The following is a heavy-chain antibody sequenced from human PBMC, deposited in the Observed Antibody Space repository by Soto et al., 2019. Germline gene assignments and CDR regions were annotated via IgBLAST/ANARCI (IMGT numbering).Heavy chain of an antibody. D-gene: IGHD3-3*01. CDR2: MYSGGST. CDR3: ASVDFWSGNAYYGMDV. J-gene: IGHJ6*02. Sequence: PGGSLRLSCAVSGFTVRGKYMSWVRQAPGKGLEWVSVMYSGGSTYYGDSVKGRFTISRDNSKNTLYLQMNSLRAEDTAVYYCASVDFWSGNAYYGMDVWGQGTTVTVSS. CDR1: GFTVRGKY. V-gene: IGHV3-53*01.